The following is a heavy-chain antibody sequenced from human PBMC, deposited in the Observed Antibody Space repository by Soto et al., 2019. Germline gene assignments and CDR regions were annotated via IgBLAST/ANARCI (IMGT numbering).Heavy chain of an antibody. J-gene: IGHJ4*02. V-gene: IGHV4-34*01. CDR2: INYSGST. CDR3: ARDKITGLFDY. D-gene: IGHD2-8*02. Sequence: QVQLQQWGAGLLKPSETLSLTCAVYGGSFSGYYWTWIRQPPGTGLEWIGEINYSGSTSYNPSLKSRVAISVDTSKHQFSLKLTSVTAADTAVYYCARDKITGLFDYWGQGTLVTVSS. CDR1: GGSFSGYY.